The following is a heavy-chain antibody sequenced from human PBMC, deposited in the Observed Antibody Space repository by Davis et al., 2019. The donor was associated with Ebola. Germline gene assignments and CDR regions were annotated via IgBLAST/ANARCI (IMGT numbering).Heavy chain of an antibody. Sequence: SETLSLTCTVSDYSISSGYYWGWIRQPPGKGLEWIGYIYHSGSTYYNPSLKSRLTISVDRSKNQFSLKLGSVTAADTAVYYCARVRPETKLLWFGESLGMDVWGKGTTVTVSS. CDR3: ARVRPETKLLWFGESLGMDV. CDR2: IYHSGST. J-gene: IGHJ6*04. V-gene: IGHV4-38-2*02. CDR1: DYSISSGYY. D-gene: IGHD3-10*01.